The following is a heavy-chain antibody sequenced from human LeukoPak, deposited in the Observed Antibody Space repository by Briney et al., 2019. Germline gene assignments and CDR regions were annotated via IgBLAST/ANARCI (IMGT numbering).Heavy chain of an antibody. CDR1: GGSISSGGYS. CDR3: ASDFGGHFQH. V-gene: IGHV4-30-2*01. Sequence: SETLSLTCAVSGGSISSGGYSWSWIRQPPGEGLEWIGYIYHGRSTYYTPSLKSRVTLSVDRSKTPFSLKLASVTAADTAVYYCASDFGGHFQHSGQGTLVTVSS. J-gene: IGHJ1*01. D-gene: IGHD4-23*01. CDR2: IYHGRST.